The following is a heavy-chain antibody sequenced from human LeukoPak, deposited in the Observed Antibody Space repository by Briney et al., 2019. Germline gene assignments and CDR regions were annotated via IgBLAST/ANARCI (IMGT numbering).Heavy chain of an antibody. Sequence: GRSLRLSCAASGXTFSSYGMHWVRQAPGKGLEWVALIWYDGSNKYYADSVKGRFTISRDNSKNTLYLQMNSLRAEDTAVYYCARDWSRFGELLYYWGQGTLVTVSS. CDR2: IWYDGSNK. V-gene: IGHV3-33*01. CDR3: ARDWSRFGELLYY. D-gene: IGHD3-10*01. J-gene: IGHJ4*02. CDR1: GXTFSSYG.